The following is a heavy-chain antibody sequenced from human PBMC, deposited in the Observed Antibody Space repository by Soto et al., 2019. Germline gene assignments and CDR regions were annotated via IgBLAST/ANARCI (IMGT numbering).Heavy chain of an antibody. V-gene: IGHV3-30*18. CDR3: AKVPVAGFLAEYFQH. CDR1: GFTFSSYG. D-gene: IGHD6-19*01. CDR2: ISYDGSNK. J-gene: IGHJ1*01. Sequence: QVQLVESGGGVVQPGRSLRLSCAASGFTFSSYGMHWVRQAPGKGLEWVAVISYDGSNKYYADSVKGRFTISRDNSKNTLYLQMNSLRAEDTAVYYCAKVPVAGFLAEYFQHWGQGTLVTVSS.